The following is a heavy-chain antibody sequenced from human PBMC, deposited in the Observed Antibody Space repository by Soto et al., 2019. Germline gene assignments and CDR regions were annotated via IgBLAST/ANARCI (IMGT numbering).Heavy chain of an antibody. CDR1: GGSFSCYY. CDR2: INHSGST. V-gene: IGHV4-34*01. Sequence: PSETLSLTCAVYGGSFSCYYWIWIRQPPGKGLEWIGEINHSGSTNYNPSLKSRVTISVDTSKNQFSLKLSSVTAADTAVYYCASSGSPYDAFDIWGQGTMVTVSS. CDR3: ASSGSPYDAFDI. J-gene: IGHJ3*02. D-gene: IGHD1-26*01.